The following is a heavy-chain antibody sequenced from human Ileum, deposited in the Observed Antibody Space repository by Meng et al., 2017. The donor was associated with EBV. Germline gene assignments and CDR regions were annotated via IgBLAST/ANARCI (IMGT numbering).Heavy chain of an antibody. CDR2: TSHSGST. Sequence: QGSGPARVNPLEALSLPCGVSGCSISRSDWWSWVRQHPGKGLEWIGETSHSGSTNYSPSLKSRVTISLDKSKNQLSLKLNSVTAADTAVYYCASSDYYRSDYWGQGTLVTVSS. CDR3: ASSDYYRSDY. CDR1: GCSISRSDW. V-gene: IGHV4-4*03. J-gene: IGHJ4*02. D-gene: IGHD3-22*01.